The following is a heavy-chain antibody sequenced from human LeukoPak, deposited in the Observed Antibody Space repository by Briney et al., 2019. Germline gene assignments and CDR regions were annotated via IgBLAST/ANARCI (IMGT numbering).Heavy chain of an antibody. D-gene: IGHD6-13*01. CDR2: MNPNSGNT. CDR3: ARDGYSSSWYEAQYYFDY. V-gene: IGHV1-8*01. J-gene: IGHJ4*02. Sequence: ASVKVSCKASGYTITSYDINWVRQATGQGLEWMGWMNPNSGNTGYAQKFQGRVTMTRNTSISTAYMELSSLRSEDTAVYYCARDGYSSSWYEAQYYFDYWGQGTLVTVSS. CDR1: GYTITSYD.